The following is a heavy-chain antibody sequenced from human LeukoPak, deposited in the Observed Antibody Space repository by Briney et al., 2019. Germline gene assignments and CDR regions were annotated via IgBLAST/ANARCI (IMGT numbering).Heavy chain of an antibody. J-gene: IGHJ3*02. CDR1: GGSISSSSYY. CDR3: ARPIYSGSYRHAFDI. Sequence: SGTLSLTCTVSGGSISSSSYYWGWIRQPPGKGLEWIGSIYYSGSTYYNPSLKSRVTISVDTSKNQISLKLSSVTAADTAVYYCARPIYSGSYRHAFDIWGQGTMVTVSS. CDR2: IYYSGST. V-gene: IGHV4-39*01. D-gene: IGHD1-26*01.